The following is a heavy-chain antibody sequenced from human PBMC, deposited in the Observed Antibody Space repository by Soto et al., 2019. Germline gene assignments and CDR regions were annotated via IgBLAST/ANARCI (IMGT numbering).Heavy chain of an antibody. D-gene: IGHD1-7*01. CDR3: ARDSPFGWNSYYYYGMDV. CDR2: ISSSSSTI. V-gene: IGHV3-48*02. CDR1: GFTFSSYS. J-gene: IGHJ6*02. Sequence: EVQLVESGGGLVQPGGSLRLSCAASGFTFSSYSMNWVRQAPGKGQEWVSYISSSSSTIYYADSVKGRFTISRDNAKNSLYLQMNSLRDEDTAVYYCARDSPFGWNSYYYYGMDVWGQGTTVTVSS.